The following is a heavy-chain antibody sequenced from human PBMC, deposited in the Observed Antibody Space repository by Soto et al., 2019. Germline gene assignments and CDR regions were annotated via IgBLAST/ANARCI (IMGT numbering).Heavy chain of an antibody. Sequence: QVQLQESGPGLVKPSQTLSLTCTVSGGSISSGGYYWSWIRQHPGKGLEWIGYIYYSGSTYYNPSLNSRVTISVDTSKNQFSLKLSSVTAADTAVYYCARAGWGSSEEGYDAFDIWGQGTMVTVSS. J-gene: IGHJ3*02. CDR2: IYYSGST. CDR1: GGSISSGGYY. V-gene: IGHV4-31*03. CDR3: ARAGWGSSEEGYDAFDI. D-gene: IGHD6-6*01.